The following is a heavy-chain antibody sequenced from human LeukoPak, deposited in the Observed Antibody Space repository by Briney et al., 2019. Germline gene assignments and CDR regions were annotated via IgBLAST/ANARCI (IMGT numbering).Heavy chain of an antibody. CDR1: RASVSSYY. D-gene: IGHD6-19*01. V-gene: IGHV4-4*07. CDR2: VFVTGSP. J-gene: IGHJ6*04. Sequence: SETLSLTCTVFRASVSSYYWRWVRQPAGKGLEWIGRVFVTGSPNYSPSLKSRVSISLDESKDQLSLRLTTVTAADTAVYFCVRDYSSGWPMNYSNTFLDLWGKGTRVTVSS. CDR3: VRDYSSGWPMNYSNTFLDL.